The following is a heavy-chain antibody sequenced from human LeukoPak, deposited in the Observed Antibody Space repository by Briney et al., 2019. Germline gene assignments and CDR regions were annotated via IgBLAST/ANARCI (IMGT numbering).Heavy chain of an antibody. D-gene: IGHD5-12*01. CDR1: GFTFSSYG. Sequence: GRSLRLSCAASGFTFSSYGMHWVRQAPGKGLEWVAVISYDGSNKYYADSVKGRFTISRDNSKNTMYLQMNSLRAEDTAVYYCAKDRSGYDLIDAFDIWGQGTMVTVSS. CDR3: AKDRSGYDLIDAFDI. J-gene: IGHJ3*02. V-gene: IGHV3-30*18. CDR2: ISYDGSNK.